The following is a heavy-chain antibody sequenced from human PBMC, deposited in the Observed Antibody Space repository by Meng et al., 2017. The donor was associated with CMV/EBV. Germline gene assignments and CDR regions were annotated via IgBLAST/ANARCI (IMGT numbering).Heavy chain of an antibody. Sequence: SETLSLTCTVSGGSISSHYWSWIRQPPGKGLEWIGSIYYGGSTNYNPSLKSRVTISVDTSKNQLSLKLSSVTAADTAVYYCAREVRYCSSTSCYRFDPWGQGTLVTVSS. CDR3: AREVRYCSSTSCYRFDP. D-gene: IGHD2-2*01. CDR1: GGSISSHY. J-gene: IGHJ5*02. V-gene: IGHV4-59*11. CDR2: IYYGGST.